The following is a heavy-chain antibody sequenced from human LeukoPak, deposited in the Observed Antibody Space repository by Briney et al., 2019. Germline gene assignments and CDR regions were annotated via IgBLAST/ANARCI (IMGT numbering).Heavy chain of an antibody. CDR1: GFTFSSYA. Sequence: GGSLRLSCAASGFTFSSYAMSWVRQAPGKGLECVSAISGSGGSTYYADSVKGRFTISIDNSKNTLYLQMNSLRAEDTAVYYCAKSDYDILTGYYIDYWGQGTLVTVSS. D-gene: IGHD3-9*01. CDR2: ISGSGGST. V-gene: IGHV3-23*01. CDR3: AKSDYDILTGYYIDY. J-gene: IGHJ4*02.